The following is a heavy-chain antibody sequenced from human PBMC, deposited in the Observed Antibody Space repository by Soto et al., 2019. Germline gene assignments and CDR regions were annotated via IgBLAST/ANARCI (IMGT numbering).Heavy chain of an antibody. V-gene: IGHV4-59*08. CDR3: ASSGYSSSWYNAFDI. CDR1: GGSIISHY. CDR2: IYYSGST. J-gene: IGHJ3*02. Sequence: SETLSLTCTVAGGSIISHYGSWIRKPPGKGLEWIGYIYYSGSTNYNPSLKSRVTISVDTSKNQFSLKLSSVTAADTAVYYCASSGYSSSWYNAFDIWGQGTMVTVSS. D-gene: IGHD6-13*01.